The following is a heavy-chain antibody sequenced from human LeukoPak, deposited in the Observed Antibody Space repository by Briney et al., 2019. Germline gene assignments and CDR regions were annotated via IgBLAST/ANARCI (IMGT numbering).Heavy chain of an antibody. D-gene: IGHD3-10*01. V-gene: IGHV5-51*01. CDR1: GSRFYTYW. J-gene: IGHJ4*02. CDR2: IYPDDSDT. CDR3: VRQSLGEFKY. Sequence: GAALQTSCKGAGSRFYTYWSAWGRPMPGKGLEWMGIIYPDDSDTRYSPSFQGQVTISADKSIDTAYLQWRSLKASDTGMYCCVRQSLGEFKYWGQGTLVTVSS.